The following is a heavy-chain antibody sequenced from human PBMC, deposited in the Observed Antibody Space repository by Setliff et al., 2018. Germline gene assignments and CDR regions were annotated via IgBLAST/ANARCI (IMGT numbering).Heavy chain of an antibody. D-gene: IGHD3-3*01. J-gene: IGHJ6*02. Sequence: PGGSLRLSCAASGFTFSSYAMSWIRQAPGKGLEWVSAISGSGGSTYYADSVKGRFTISRDNSKNTLYLQMNRRRAEDTAVYYCAKGLRGVVYSYYGLDVWGQGTTVTVSS. CDR1: GFTFSSYA. CDR2: ISGSGGST. V-gene: IGHV3-23*01. CDR3: AKGLRGVVYSYYGLDV.